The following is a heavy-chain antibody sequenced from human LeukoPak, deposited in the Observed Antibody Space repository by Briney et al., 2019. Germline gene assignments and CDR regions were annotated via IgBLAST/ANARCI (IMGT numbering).Heavy chain of an antibody. V-gene: IGHV3-7*05. J-gene: IGHJ5*02. Sequence: GGSLRLSCEASGFTFSSYWMSWVRQAPGKGLEWVANIKHYGSEKYYVDSVKGRFTISRDNAKNSLYLQMNSLRAEDTAVYYCARGRAWFDPRGQGTLVTVSS. CDR1: GFTFSSYW. CDR2: IKHYGSEK. CDR3: ARGRAWFDP.